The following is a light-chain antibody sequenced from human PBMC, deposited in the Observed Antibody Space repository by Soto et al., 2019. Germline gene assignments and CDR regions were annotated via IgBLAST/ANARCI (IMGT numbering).Light chain of an antibody. V-gene: IGKV3-15*01. CDR2: GAS. CDR1: QSVSSN. J-gene: IGKJ2*01. Sequence: EIVMTQSPATLSVSPGERATLSCRASQSVSSNLAWYQQKPGQAPRLLIYGASTRATGIPARFSGSGSGTEFSLIISGLQSEDFAVYYGQQYNNWSYTFGQGTKLEIK. CDR3: QQYNNWSYT.